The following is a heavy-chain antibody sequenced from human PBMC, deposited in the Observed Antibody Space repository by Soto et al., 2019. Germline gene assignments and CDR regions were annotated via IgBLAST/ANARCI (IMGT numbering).Heavy chain of an antibody. J-gene: IGHJ4*02. CDR3: ARGTRALITSFFAY. CDR1: GDPINNFC. D-gene: IGHD1-20*01. V-gene: IGHV4-59*13. Sequence: SETLSLTCSVSGDPINNFCWSWIRQTPGKGLEWIGCVHDSGSTDYNPSLKGRVTISLQTSKSQFSLNLRFVTAADTATYYCARGTRALITSFFAYWGQGISVTVSS. CDR2: VHDSGST.